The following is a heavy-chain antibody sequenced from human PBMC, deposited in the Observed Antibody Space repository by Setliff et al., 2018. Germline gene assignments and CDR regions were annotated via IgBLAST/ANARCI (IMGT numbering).Heavy chain of an antibody. V-gene: IGHV3-23*01. CDR3: AKDWNYYGSGALDAFDI. CDR2: ISGSGGST. J-gene: IGHJ3*02. D-gene: IGHD3-10*01. Sequence: GGSLRLSCAASGFTFSSYAMSWVRQAPGKGLEWVSAISGSGGSTYYEDSVKGRFTISRDNSKNTLYLQMNSLRAEDTAVYYCAKDWNYYGSGALDAFDIWGQGTMVTVSS. CDR1: GFTFSSYA.